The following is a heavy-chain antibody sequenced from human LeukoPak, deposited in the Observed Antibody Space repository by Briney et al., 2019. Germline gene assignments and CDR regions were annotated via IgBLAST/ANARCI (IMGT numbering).Heavy chain of an antibody. J-gene: IGHJ5*02. CDR1: GFTFSSYS. V-gene: IGHV3-21*01. D-gene: IGHD6-19*01. CDR3: ARDGSAVAPHDVNWFDP. Sequence: KTGGSLRLSCAASGFTFSSYSMNWVRQAPGKGLKWVSYISSSSSYIYYADSVKGRSTISRDNAKNSLYLQMNSLRPEDTAVYYCARDGSAVAPHDVNWFDPWGQGTLVTVSS. CDR2: ISSSSSYI.